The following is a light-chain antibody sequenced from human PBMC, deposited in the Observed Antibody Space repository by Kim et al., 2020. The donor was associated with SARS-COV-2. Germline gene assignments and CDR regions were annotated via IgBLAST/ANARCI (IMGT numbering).Light chain of an antibody. CDR3: QQYGSSPQT. J-gene: IGKJ1*01. CDR1: QRVNNNY. CDR2: GAS. V-gene: IGKV3-20*01. Sequence: SPGERAPLSCRASQRVNNNYLAWYPQRPGQPPRLLIYGASSRATGIPDRFSGSGSGTDFTLTISRLEPEDFAVFFCQQYGSSPQTFGQGTKVDIK.